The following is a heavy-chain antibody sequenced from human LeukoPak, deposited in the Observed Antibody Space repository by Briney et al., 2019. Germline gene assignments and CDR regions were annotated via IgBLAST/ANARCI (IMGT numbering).Heavy chain of an antibody. J-gene: IGHJ4*02. Sequence: GGSLRLSCAASGFIFSSCAMNWVRQAPGKGLEWVSAISGSGGATYYADSVKGRFTISRDNSKNTLYLQMNSLRAEDTAVYYCAKNHSDGYLDYWGQGTLVTVSS. D-gene: IGHD5-24*01. V-gene: IGHV3-23*01. CDR1: GFIFSSCA. CDR3: AKNHSDGYLDY. CDR2: ISGSGGAT.